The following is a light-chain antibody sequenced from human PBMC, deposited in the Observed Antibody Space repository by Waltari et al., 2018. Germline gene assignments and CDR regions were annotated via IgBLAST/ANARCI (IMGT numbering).Light chain of an antibody. J-gene: IGKJ2*01. CDR1: QDISNY. Sequence: DIQMTQSPSSLAASVGDRVTSTCQASQDISNYLNWYQQKPWKAPKLLIYDASNLETGVPSRFSGSGSATDFTFTIRSLRPEDIATYYCQQYDSLPYTFGQGTKLDIK. CDR3: QQYDSLPYT. CDR2: DAS. V-gene: IGKV1-33*01.